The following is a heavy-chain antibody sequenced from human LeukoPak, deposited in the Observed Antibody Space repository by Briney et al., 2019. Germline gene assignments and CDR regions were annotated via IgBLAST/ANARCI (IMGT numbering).Heavy chain of an antibody. Sequence: PGGSLRLSCAASGFTFSFYAMSWVRQAPGKGLEWVSGISGSGSSTYYADSVKGRFTISRDNAKNTLYLQMNSLRAEDTAVYYCARAGDYGSGSCAFDMWGQGTMVTVSS. CDR2: ISGSGSST. CDR1: GFTFSFYA. J-gene: IGHJ3*02. CDR3: ARAGDYGSGSCAFDM. D-gene: IGHD3-10*01. V-gene: IGHV3-23*01.